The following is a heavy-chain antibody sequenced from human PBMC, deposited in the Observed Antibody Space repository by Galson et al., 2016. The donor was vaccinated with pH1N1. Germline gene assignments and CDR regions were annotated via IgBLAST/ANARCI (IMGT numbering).Heavy chain of an antibody. V-gene: IGHV3-23*01. Sequence: SLRLSCAASGFTFSSYAMSWVRQAPGKGLEWVSAISGSGGSTYYADSVKGRFTISRDYSKNTLYLQMNGLRAEDTAVYYCAKGTIRGYSYGFDYWGQGTLVTVSS. J-gene: IGHJ4*02. CDR3: AKGTIRGYSYGFDY. D-gene: IGHD5-18*01. CDR2: ISGSGGST. CDR1: GFTFSSYA.